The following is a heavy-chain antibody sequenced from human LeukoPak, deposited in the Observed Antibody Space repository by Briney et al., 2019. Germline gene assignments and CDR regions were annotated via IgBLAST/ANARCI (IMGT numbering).Heavy chain of an antibody. CDR3: TTDEWN. CDR2: IKTNADGGAT. V-gene: IGHV3-15*01. CDR1: GLTFSSAW. D-gene: IGHD2-8*01. J-gene: IGHJ4*02. Sequence: PGGSLRLSCAASGLTFSSAWMSWVRQAPGKGLEWVGHIKTNADGGATDYAAPVKGRFTISRDDSKKMLFLQMNSLKIEDTAVYYCTTDEWNWGQGTLVTVSS.